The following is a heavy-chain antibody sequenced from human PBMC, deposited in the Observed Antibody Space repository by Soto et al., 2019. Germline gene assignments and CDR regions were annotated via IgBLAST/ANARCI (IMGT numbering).Heavy chain of an antibody. CDR2: FDPEDGET. CDR3: ATGPKDIVVVPAVTAFDI. Sequence: ASVKVSCKVSGYTLTELSMHWVRQAPGKGLEWMGGFDPEDGETIYAQKFQGRVTMTEDTSTDTAYMELSSLRSEDTAVYYCATGPKDIVVVPAVTAFDIWGQGTMVTVS. CDR1: GYTLTELS. J-gene: IGHJ3*02. D-gene: IGHD2-2*01. V-gene: IGHV1-24*01.